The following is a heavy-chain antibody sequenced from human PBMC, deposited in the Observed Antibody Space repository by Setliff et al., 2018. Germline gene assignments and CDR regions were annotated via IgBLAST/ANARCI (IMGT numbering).Heavy chain of an antibody. J-gene: IGHJ4*02. CDR3: ARGAYDSYYFDY. D-gene: IGHD3-16*01. V-gene: IGHV1-18*04. CDR1: GYAFTDNY. CDR2: ISAYNGNT. Sequence: ASVKVSCKTSGYAFTDNYIHWVRQAPGQGLEWMGWISAYNGNTNYAQKLQGRVTMTTDTSTSTAYMELRSLRSDDTAVYYCARGAYDSYYFDYWGQGTLVTVSS.